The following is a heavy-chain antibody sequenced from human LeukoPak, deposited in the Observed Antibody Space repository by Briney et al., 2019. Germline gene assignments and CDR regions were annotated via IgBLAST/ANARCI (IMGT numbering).Heavy chain of an antibody. CDR3: TRGPPNWGFDF. Sequence: SVKVSCKASGYIFTTYDINWVRQASGHRLEWLGWMSPNSGNTGYAQNFQGRVLMTRSTALSTAYMELSSLNSDDTAVYYCTRGPPNWGFDFWGQGTLVTVSS. V-gene: IGHV1-8*01. J-gene: IGHJ4*02. D-gene: IGHD7-27*01. CDR1: GYIFTTYD. CDR2: MSPNSGNT.